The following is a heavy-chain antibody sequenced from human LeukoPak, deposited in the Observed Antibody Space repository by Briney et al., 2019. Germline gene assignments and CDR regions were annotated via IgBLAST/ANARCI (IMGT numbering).Heavy chain of an antibody. CDR1: GYTLPELS. V-gene: IGHV1-24*01. D-gene: IGHD1-26*01. CDR2: FGPEGGET. CDR3: ATGVVGATTAYFDY. J-gene: IGHJ4*02. Sequence: EASVKVSRKVSGYTLPELSMHWVRQAPGKGRVWRGGFGPEGGETIYAQKFQGRVTMTEDTSTDTAYMELSSLRSEDTAVYYCATGVVGATTAYFDYWGQGTLVTVSS.